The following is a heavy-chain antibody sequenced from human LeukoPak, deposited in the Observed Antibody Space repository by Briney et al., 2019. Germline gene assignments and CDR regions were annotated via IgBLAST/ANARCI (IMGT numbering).Heavy chain of an antibody. CDR2: IDGSGNSI. V-gene: IGHV3-48*03. CDR1: GCALNIYE. D-gene: IGHD2-21*01. CDR3: ARECLTCGGDSYDY. Sequence: GGSLRLSCAASGCALNIYEFNWVRQAPGKGLEWLSYIDGSGNSIYYADSVKGRFTISRDNAKSSLYLQMSSLRADDTGVYYCARECLTCGGDSYDYWGQGALVTVSA. J-gene: IGHJ4*02.